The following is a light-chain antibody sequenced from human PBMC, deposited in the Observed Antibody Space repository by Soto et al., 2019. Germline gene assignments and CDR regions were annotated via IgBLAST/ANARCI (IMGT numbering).Light chain of an antibody. J-gene: IGLJ1*01. CDR1: NIGSEG. CDR2: DDN. Sequence: LTRPPSGSVAPGQTARITCEGNNIGSEGVHWYQQQPGQAPVLVVYDDNDRPSGIPDRFYGSKSGNTATLTITRVEAGDEADYYCQLWDRNTDRYVFGTGTKVTVL. V-gene: IGLV3-21*02. CDR3: QLWDRNTDRYV.